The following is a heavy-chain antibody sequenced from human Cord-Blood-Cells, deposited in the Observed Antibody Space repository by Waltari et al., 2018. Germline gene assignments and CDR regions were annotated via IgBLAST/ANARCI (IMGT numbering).Heavy chain of an antibody. Sequence: QVQLQQWGAGLLKPSETLSLTCAVYGGSFSGYYWSWIRQPPGKGLEWIGEIKHSGSTNYNPSLKSRVTISVDTSKNQFSLKLSSVTAADTAVYYCARGTTGDDAFDIWGQGTMVTVSS. V-gene: IGHV4-34*01. CDR2: IKHSGST. D-gene: IGHD7-27*01. CDR1: GGSFSGYY. CDR3: ARGTTGDDAFDI. J-gene: IGHJ3*02.